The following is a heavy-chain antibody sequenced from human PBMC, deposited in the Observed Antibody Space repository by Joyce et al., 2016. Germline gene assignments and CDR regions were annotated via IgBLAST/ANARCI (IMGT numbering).Heavy chain of an antibody. CDR1: GFTFSAYE. Sequence: EVQLVEAGGALVQPGGSLRLSCAASGFTFSAYEIHLVRQTTGKGLEWVSAIGTAGDPYYAGSVKGRFTNSRENAKSSLFLQMNSLRAEDTAVYYCARERGGGMSAFDIWGQGTMVTVSS. V-gene: IGHV3-13*05. J-gene: IGHJ3*02. CDR3: ARERGGGMSAFDI. D-gene: IGHD3-16*01. CDR2: IGTAGDP.